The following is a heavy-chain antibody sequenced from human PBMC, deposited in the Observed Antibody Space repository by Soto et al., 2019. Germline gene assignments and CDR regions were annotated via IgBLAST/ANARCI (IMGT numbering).Heavy chain of an antibody. J-gene: IGHJ6*02. CDR2: IIPIFGTA. CDR3: ASPTDCSGGSCYLPYYYGMDV. Sequence: SLKVTCKESGGTFSSYAIIWVRQAPGQGLEWMGGIIPIFGTANYAQKFQGRVTITADKSTSTAYMELSSLRSEDTAGYYCASPTDCSGGSCYLPYYYGMDVWGQGTTVTVSS. V-gene: IGHV1-69*06. CDR1: GGTFSSYA. D-gene: IGHD2-15*01.